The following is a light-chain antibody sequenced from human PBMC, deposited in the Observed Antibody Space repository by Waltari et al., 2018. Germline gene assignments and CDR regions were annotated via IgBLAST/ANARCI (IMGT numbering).Light chain of an antibody. CDR3: QQYDTYPYT. CDR1: QSISSW. Sequence: DIQMTQSPSTLSASIGDRVTITCRASQSISSWVAWYQQRPGKAPKLLIYKASSLQVGVSSRFSGSGSGTEFTLTISSLQAEDFATYYCQQYDTYPYTFGQGTKLDIK. V-gene: IGKV1-5*03. J-gene: IGKJ2*01. CDR2: KAS.